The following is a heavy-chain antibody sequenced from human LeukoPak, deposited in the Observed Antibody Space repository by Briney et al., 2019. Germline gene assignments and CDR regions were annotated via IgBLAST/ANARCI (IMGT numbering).Heavy chain of an antibody. CDR3: ARAVGRYCSGGSCYGLRAAYMDV. CDR1: GGSFSGYY. CDR2: IYYSGST. J-gene: IGHJ6*03. Sequence: KTSETLSLTCAVYGGSFSGYYWSWIRQPPGKGLEWIGYIYYSGSTNYNPSLKSRVTISVDTSKNQFSLKLSSVTAADTAVYYCARAVGRYCSGGSCYGLRAAYMDVWGKGTTVTVSS. V-gene: IGHV4-59*01. D-gene: IGHD2-15*01.